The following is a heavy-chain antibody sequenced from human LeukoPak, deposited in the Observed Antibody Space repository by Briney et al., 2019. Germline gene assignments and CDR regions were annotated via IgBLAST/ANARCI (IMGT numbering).Heavy chain of an antibody. D-gene: IGHD4-17*01. CDR3: ARGGTTVTSDY. Sequence: GSLRLSCAASGFTVSSNYMSWVRQAPGKGLEWVSVIYSGGSTYYADSVKGRFTISRDNSKNTLYLQMNSLRAEGTAVYYCARGGTTVTSDYWGQGTLVTVSS. V-gene: IGHV3-53*01. CDR2: IYSGGST. J-gene: IGHJ4*02. CDR1: GFTVSSNY.